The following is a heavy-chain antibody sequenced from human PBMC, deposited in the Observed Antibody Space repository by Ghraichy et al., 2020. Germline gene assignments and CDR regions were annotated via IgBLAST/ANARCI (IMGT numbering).Heavy chain of an antibody. D-gene: IGHD6-19*01. Sequence: ETLSLTCTVSGGSISSYYWSWIRQPPGKGLEWIGYIYTSGSTNYNPSLKSRVTISVDTSKNQFSLKLSSVTAADTAVYYCARTIAVAGTHYFDYWGQGTLVTVSS. CDR2: IYTSGST. J-gene: IGHJ4*02. CDR3: ARTIAVAGTHYFDY. V-gene: IGHV4-4*09. CDR1: GGSISSYY.